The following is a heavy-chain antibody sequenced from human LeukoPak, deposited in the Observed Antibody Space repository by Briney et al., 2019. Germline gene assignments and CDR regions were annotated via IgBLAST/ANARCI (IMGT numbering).Heavy chain of an antibody. CDR1: GFTFSSHG. D-gene: IGHD5-18*01. CDR3: AKDRYSYGSGPFDY. Sequence: PGRSLRLSCAASGFTFSSHGMHWVRQAPGKGLEWVAVIWYDGSNKYYADSVKGRFTISRDNSKNTLYLQMNSLRAEDTAVYYCAKDRYSYGSGPFDYWGQGTLVTVSS. V-gene: IGHV3-33*06. J-gene: IGHJ4*02. CDR2: IWYDGSNK.